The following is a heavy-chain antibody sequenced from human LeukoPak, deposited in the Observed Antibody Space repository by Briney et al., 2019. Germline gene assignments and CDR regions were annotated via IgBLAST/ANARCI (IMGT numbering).Heavy chain of an antibody. J-gene: IGHJ5*02. D-gene: IGHD3-9*01. CDR1: GGSFSGYY. CDR3: ARLTGYSSESWFDP. CDR2: INHSGST. V-gene: IGHV4-34*01. Sequence: SETLSLTCAVYGGSFSGYYWSWIRQPPGKRLEWIGEINHSGSTNYNPSLKSRVTISVDTSKNQFSLKLSSVTAADTAVYYCARLTGYSSESWFDPWGQGTLVTVSS.